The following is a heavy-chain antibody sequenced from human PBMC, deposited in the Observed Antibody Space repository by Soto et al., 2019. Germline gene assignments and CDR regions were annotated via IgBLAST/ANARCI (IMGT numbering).Heavy chain of an antibody. Sequence: SLRLSCAASGFTFSSYGMHWVRQAPGKGLEWVAVISYDGSNKYYADSVKGRFTISRDNPKNTLYLQINSLRPEDSAVYYCARENHYDSSGYSSWFDYWG. CDR3: ARENHYDSSGYSSWFDY. V-gene: IGHV3-30*03. J-gene: IGHJ4*01. CDR2: ISYDGSNK. D-gene: IGHD3-22*01. CDR1: GFTFSSYG.